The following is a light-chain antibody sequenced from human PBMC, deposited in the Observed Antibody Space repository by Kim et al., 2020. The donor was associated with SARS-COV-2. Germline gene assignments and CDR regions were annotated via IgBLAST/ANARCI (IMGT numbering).Light chain of an antibody. Sequence: NFMLTQPHSVSESTGKTVTISCTRSRGSNASNYVQWYQQRPGSAPTTVIYEDNQRPSGVPDRFSGSIDSSSKSASLTISGLKTETEADYFCQSYDISIPWVFVGGTQLTVL. J-gene: IGLJ3*02. V-gene: IGLV6-57*04. CDR3: QSYDISIPWV. CDR1: RGSNASNY. CDR2: EDN.